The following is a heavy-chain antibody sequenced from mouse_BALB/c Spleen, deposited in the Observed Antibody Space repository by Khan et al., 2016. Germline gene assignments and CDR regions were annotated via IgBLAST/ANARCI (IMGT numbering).Heavy chain of an antibody. D-gene: IGHD2-14*01. Sequence: QVQLQQPGAELVKPGASVKMSCKASGYTFTSYNMHWVKQTPGQGLEWIGAIYPGNGDTSYNQKFKGKATLTADKSSSTAYMQLSILTSEDSAVYYCAREGNYFDYWGQGTTLTVSS. CDR3: AREGNYFDY. V-gene: IGHV1-12*01. CDR2: IYPGNGDT. CDR1: GYTFTSYN. J-gene: IGHJ2*01.